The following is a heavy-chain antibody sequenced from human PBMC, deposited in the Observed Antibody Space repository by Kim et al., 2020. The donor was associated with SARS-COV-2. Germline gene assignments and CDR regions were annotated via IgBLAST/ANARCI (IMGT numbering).Heavy chain of an antibody. V-gene: IGHV3-66*01. D-gene: IGHD2-2*01. Sequence: GGSLRLSCAASGFTVSSNYMSWVRQAPGKGLEWGSVIYSGGSTYYADSVKGRFTISRDNSKNTLYLQMSSLRAEDTAVYYCARVGVYCSSTSCYDYWGQGTLVTVSS. CDR3: ARVGVYCSSTSCYDY. J-gene: IGHJ4*02. CDR1: GFTVSSNY. CDR2: IYSGGST.